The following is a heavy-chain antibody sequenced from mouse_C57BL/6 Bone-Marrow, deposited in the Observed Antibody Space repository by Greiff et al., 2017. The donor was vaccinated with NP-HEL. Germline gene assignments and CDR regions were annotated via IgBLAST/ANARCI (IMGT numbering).Heavy chain of an antibody. CDR1: GFTFSDYY. J-gene: IGHJ4*01. CDR3: AIYSNNYYAMDY. Sequence: EVKLVESEGGLVQPGSSMKLSCTASGFTFSDYYMAWVRQVPEKGLEWVANINYDGSSTYYLDSLKSRFIISRDNAKNILYLQMSSLKSEDTATYYCAIYSNNYYAMDYWGQGTSVTVSS. CDR2: INYDGSST. D-gene: IGHD2-5*01. V-gene: IGHV5-16*01.